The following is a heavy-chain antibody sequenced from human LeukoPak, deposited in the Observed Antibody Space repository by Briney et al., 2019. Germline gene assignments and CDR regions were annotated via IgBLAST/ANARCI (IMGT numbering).Heavy chain of an antibody. V-gene: IGHV4-34*01. D-gene: IGHD1-14*01. Sequence: PSETLSLTCAVYGGSFSGYYWSWIRQPPGKGLEWVGEINHSGSTNYNPSLKNRVTISVVTTKNQFSLKLSSVTAAETAVYYGARHVGPDSWGQGALVTVSS. CDR3: ARHVGPDS. CDR1: GGSFSGYY. J-gene: IGHJ4*02. CDR2: INHSGST.